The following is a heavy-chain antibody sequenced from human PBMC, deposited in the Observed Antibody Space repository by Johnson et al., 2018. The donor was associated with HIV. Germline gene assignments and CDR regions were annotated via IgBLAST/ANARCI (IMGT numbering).Heavy chain of an antibody. CDR2: IKRKTDGGTT. V-gene: IGHV3-15*01. D-gene: IGHD2-2*02. Sequence: VPLVESGGGLVKPGGSLRLSCAASGFTFNNAWMSWVRQAPGTGVEWVGRIKRKTDGGTTDYAAPVQGRFTISRDDSNNMLYLEMNSLKTEDTATYYCTTAGYTFSDAFDIWGHGLMVTVSS. J-gene: IGHJ3*02. CDR3: TTAGYTFSDAFDI. CDR1: GFTFNNAW.